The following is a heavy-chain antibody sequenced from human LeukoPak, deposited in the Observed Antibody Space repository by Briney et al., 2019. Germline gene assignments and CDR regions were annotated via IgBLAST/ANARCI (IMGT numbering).Heavy chain of an antibody. CDR1: GFTFSSYA. Sequence: TGGSLRLSCAASGFTFSSYAMSWVRQAPGKGLEGVSAISGSGGSTYYADSVKGRFTISRDNSKNTLYLQMNSLRAEETAVYYCAKDDGEDYYDSSGYWFDPWGQGTLVTVSS. J-gene: IGHJ5*02. CDR3: AKDDGEDYYDSSGYWFDP. CDR2: ISGSGGST. V-gene: IGHV3-23*01. D-gene: IGHD3-22*01.